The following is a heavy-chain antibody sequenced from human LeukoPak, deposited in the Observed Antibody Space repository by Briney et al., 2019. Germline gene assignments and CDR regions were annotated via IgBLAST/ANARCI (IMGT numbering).Heavy chain of an antibody. Sequence: KASETLSLTCTVSGGSISSYYWSWIRQPPGKGLEWIGYIYYSGSTNYNPSLKSRVTISVDTSKNQFSLKLSSVTAADTAVYYCARHTPGGDPLRFLSPWGQGTLATVSS. D-gene: IGHD3-3*01. V-gene: IGHV4-59*08. J-gene: IGHJ4*02. CDR3: ARHTPGGDPLRFLSP. CDR2: IYYSGST. CDR1: GGSISSYY.